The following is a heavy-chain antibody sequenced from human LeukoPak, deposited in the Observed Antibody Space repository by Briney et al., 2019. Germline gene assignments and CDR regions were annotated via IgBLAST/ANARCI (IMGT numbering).Heavy chain of an antibody. D-gene: IGHD5-18*01. CDR2: IKQDGSEK. J-gene: IGHJ4*02. CDR3: ARERGLEGGDTYGYFDY. V-gene: IGHV3-7*01. CDR1: GFTFSSYR. Sequence: PGGSLRLSCAASGFTFSSYRMSWVRQAPGKGLEWVANIKQDGSEKYYVDSVKGRFTITRDNAKNSLYLQMNSLRAEDTAVYYCARERGLEGGDTYGYFDYWGQGTLVTVSS.